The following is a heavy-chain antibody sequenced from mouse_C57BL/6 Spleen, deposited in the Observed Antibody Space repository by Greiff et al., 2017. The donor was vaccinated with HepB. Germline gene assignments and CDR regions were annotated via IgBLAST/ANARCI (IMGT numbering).Heavy chain of an antibody. D-gene: IGHD2-3*01. J-gene: IGHJ4*01. CDR3: TRSNGGYYYYAMDY. V-gene: IGHV1-7*01. CDR1: GYTFTSYW. Sequence: QVQLKESGAELAKPGASVKLSCTASGYTFTSYWMHWVKQRPGQGLEWIGYINPSSGYTKYNQKFKDKATLTADKSSSTAYMQLSSLTYEDSAVYYCTRSNGGYYYYAMDYWGQGTSVTVSS. CDR2: INPSSGYT.